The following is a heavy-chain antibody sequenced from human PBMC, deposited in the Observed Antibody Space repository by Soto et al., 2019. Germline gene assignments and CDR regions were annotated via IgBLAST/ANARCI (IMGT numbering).Heavy chain of an antibody. V-gene: IGHV2-5*02. Sequence: QITLKESGPTLVKPTQTLTLTCTFSGFSLSTSGVGVGWIRQPPGKALEWLALIYWDDDKRYSPSLKSRLTVTKDSSKNQVVLRMTNMDPVDTATYYCAHNIVVFDYWGPGTLVTVSS. D-gene: IGHD2-15*01. CDR1: GFSLSTSGVG. CDR2: IYWDDDK. CDR3: AHNIVVFDY. J-gene: IGHJ4*02.